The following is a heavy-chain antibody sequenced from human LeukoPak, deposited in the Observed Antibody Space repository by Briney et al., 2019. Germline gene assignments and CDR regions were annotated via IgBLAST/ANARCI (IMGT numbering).Heavy chain of an antibody. V-gene: IGHV3-7*01. J-gene: IGHJ4*02. Sequence: GGSLRLSCAASGGPFSSHWLSWFRQSPGKGLEWVAHINQDGSEKYYVDSVKGRFSISRDNAGNSQYLQMNSLRAEDTAVYYCASGGGWVFNNWGQGTLVTVSS. CDR1: GGPFSSHW. D-gene: IGHD6-19*01. CDR2: INQDGSEK. CDR3: ASGGGWVFNN.